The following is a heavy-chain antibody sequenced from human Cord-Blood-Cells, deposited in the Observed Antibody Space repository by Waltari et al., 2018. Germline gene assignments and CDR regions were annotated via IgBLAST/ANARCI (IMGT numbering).Heavy chain of an antibody. Sequence: QVQLQESGPGLVKPSETLSLTCTVSGGSISSYYWSVILQPTRKGLGCIGNIYYSGSTNYNPSLKSRVTISVDTSKNQFSLKLSSVTAADTAVYYCARGYSSSWYWFDPWGQGTLVTVSS. CDR1: GGSISSYY. CDR3: ARGYSSSWYWFDP. D-gene: IGHD6-13*01. CDR2: IYYSGST. J-gene: IGHJ5*02. V-gene: IGHV4-59*01.